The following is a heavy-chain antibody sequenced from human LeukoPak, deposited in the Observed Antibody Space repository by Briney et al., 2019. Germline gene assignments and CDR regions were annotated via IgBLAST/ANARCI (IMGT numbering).Heavy chain of an antibody. D-gene: IGHD6-19*01. Sequence: GRSLRLSCATSGFNFRNTGMHWVRQTPGKGLEWVAVISYDGSTKKYADSVRDRFSISRDNSKNTLSLQLDSLRAEDTAVYYCAKLSHSSGDDYWGQGTLVIVSS. CDR2: ISYDGSTK. J-gene: IGHJ4*02. CDR1: GFNFRNTG. CDR3: AKLSHSSGDDY. V-gene: IGHV3-30*18.